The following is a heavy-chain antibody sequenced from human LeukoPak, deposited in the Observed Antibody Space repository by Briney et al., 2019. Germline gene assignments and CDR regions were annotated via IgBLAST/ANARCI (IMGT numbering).Heavy chain of an antibody. J-gene: IGHJ6*03. V-gene: IGHV3-21*01. CDR2: ISSNSYI. CDR1: GFTFSNYA. CDR3: ARLPGCYYYYYYMDV. Sequence: GGSLRLSCVASGFTFSNYAMTWVRQAPGKGLEWVSGISSNSYIHYADSVKGRFTVSRDNAENSLYLQVNSLRAEDTAVYYCARLPGCYYYYYYMDVWGKGTTVTVSS.